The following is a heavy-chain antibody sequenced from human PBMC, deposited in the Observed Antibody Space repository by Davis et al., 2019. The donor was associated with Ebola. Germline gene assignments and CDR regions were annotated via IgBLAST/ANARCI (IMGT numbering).Heavy chain of an antibody. J-gene: IGHJ6*04. CDR3: ARDLATSSGAHFFYFGMDV. D-gene: IGHD3-10*01. CDR2: ISGYEDNT. V-gene: IGHV1-18*04. Sequence: ASVKVSCKASGYTFTNYYMHWVRQAPGQGLEWMGWISGYEDNTNYAPRFQGRITLTEDRATSTVYMELRSLTSDDTAVYYCARDLATSSGAHFFYFGMDVWGEGTSVAVSS. CDR1: GYTFTNYY.